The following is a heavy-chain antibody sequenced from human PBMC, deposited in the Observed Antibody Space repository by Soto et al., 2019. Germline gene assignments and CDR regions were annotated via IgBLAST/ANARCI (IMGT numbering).Heavy chain of an antibody. CDR1: GFTFSSYG. D-gene: IGHD5-18*01. CDR2: ISYDGSNK. V-gene: IGHV3-30*18. J-gene: IGHJ6*02. CDR3: AKDIQRFYKFMDV. Sequence: VGSLRLSCAASGFTFSSYGMHWVRQAPGKGLEWVAVISYDGSNKYYADSVKGRFTISRDNSKNTLYLQMNSLRAEDTAVYYCAKDIQRFYKFMDVWGQGTTVTVAS.